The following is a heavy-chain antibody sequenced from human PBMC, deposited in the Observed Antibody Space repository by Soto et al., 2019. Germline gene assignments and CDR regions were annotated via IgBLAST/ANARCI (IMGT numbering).Heavy chain of an antibody. J-gene: IGHJ3*02. CDR2: INAGNGNT. Sequence: ASVKVSCKASGYTFTSYAMHWVRQAPGQRLEWMGWINAGNGNTKYSQKFQGRVTITRDTSASTAYMELSSLRSEDTAVYYCARGRSYYYGSGSYYGAFDIWGRGTMVTVSS. CDR3: ARGRSYYYGSGSYYGAFDI. CDR1: GYTFTSYA. V-gene: IGHV1-3*01. D-gene: IGHD3-10*01.